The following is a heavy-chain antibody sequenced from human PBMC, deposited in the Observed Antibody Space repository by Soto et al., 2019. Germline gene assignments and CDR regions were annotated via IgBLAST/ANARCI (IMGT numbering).Heavy chain of an antibody. V-gene: IGHV3-23*01. CDR1: GFTFSNHA. CDR2: ISGSGDGT. J-gene: IGHJ3*02. D-gene: IGHD6-19*01. CDR3: AKVQYISGWFGDAFEI. Sequence: EVQLLVSGGGLVQPGGSLRLSCAASGFTFSNHAMSWVRQAPGKRLEWVSAISGSGDGTYYADPVKGRFTISRDNSKNTLYLQLNSLRAEDTAVYYCAKVQYISGWFGDAFEIWGQGTMVTVSS.